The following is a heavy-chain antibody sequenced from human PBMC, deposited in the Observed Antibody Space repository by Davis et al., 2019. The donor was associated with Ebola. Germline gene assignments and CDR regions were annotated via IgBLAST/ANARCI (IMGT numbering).Heavy chain of an antibody. V-gene: IGHV3-48*02. Sequence: GESLKISCAASGFTFTRYSMNWVRQAPGKGLEWVSYISSSSSTIYYADSVKGRFTISRDNAKNSLYLQMNSLRDEDTAVYFCAPAGVNSYDSSGYYYDYWGQGTLVTVSS. D-gene: IGHD3-22*01. CDR2: ISSSSSTI. CDR3: APAGVNSYDSSGYYYDY. J-gene: IGHJ4*02. CDR1: GFTFTRYS.